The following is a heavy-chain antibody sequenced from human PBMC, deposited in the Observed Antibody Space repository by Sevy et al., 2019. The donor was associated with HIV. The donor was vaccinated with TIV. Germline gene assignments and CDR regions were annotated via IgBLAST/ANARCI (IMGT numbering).Heavy chain of an antibody. CDR2: IKQDGSEK. J-gene: IGHJ6*02. D-gene: IGHD3-3*01. Sequence: GGSLRLSCAASGFTFSSYWMSWVRQAPGKGLEWVANIKQDGSEKYYVDSVKGRFTISRDNAKNSLYLQMNSLRAEDTAVYYCARVFTIFDTGMDVWGQGTTVTVSS. CDR1: GFTFSSYW. V-gene: IGHV3-7*01. CDR3: ARVFTIFDTGMDV.